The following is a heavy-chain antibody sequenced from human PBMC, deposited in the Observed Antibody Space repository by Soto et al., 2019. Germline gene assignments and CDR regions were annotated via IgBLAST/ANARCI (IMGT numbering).Heavy chain of an antibody. J-gene: IGHJ4*02. D-gene: IGHD3-22*01. CDR3: AKDCPSYYYDSSGTCY. CDR2: ISGSGGST. V-gene: IGHV3-23*01. Sequence: PVGSLRLSCASSGFTFSSYAMSWVRQAPGKGLEWVSAISGSGGSTYYADSVKGRFTISRDNSKNTLYLQMNSLRAEDTAVYYCAKDCPSYYYDSSGTCYWGQGTLVTVSS. CDR1: GFTFSSYA.